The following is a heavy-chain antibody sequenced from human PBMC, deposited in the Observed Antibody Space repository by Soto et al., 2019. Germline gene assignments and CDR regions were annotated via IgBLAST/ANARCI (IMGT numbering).Heavy chain of an antibody. CDR1: GGSFSGYY. CDR2: INHSVST. CDR3: ARGPFCGGDCYHPGVYYSGMDV. J-gene: IGHJ6*02. V-gene: IGHV4-34*01. D-gene: IGHD2-21*02. Sequence: PSETLSLTCAVYGGSFSGYYWSWIRQPPGKGLEWIGEINHSVSTNYNPSLKSRVTISVDTSKNQFSLRLSSVTAADTAVYYCARGPFCGGDCYHPGVYYSGMDVWGPGTKVTVSS.